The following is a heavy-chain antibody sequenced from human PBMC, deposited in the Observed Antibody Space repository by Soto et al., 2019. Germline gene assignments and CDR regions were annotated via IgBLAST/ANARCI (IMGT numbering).Heavy chain of an antibody. J-gene: IGHJ4*02. Sequence: SETLSLTCAVSGGSISSGGYSWSWIRQPPGKGLEWIGYIYHSGSTYYNPSLKSRVTISVDRSKNQFSLKLSSVTAADTAVYYCARGYYDFWSGYSPYFDYWGQGTLVTVYS. CDR2: IYHSGST. D-gene: IGHD3-3*01. CDR1: GGSISSGGYS. V-gene: IGHV4-30-2*01. CDR3: ARGYYDFWSGYSPYFDY.